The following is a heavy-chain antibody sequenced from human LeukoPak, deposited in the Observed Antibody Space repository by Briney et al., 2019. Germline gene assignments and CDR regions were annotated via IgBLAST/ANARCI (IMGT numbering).Heavy chain of an antibody. CDR2: ISYDGSNK. CDR3: ARHERGYNWNARDYYYGMDV. Sequence: GGSLRLSCAASGFTFSSYAMHWVRQAPGKGLEWVAVISYDGSNKYYADSVKGRFTISRDNSKNTLYLQMNSLRAEDTAVYYCARHERGYNWNARDYYYGMDVWGQGTTVTVSS. J-gene: IGHJ6*02. D-gene: IGHD1-20*01. CDR1: GFTFSSYA. V-gene: IGHV3-30*04.